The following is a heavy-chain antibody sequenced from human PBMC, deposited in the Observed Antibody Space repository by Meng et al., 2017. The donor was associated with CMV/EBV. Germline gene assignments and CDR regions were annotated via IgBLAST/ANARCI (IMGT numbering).Heavy chain of an antibody. J-gene: IGHJ6*02. V-gene: IGHV1-69*04. CDR2: IIPVVGIA. Sequence: SVKVSCKASGGTVSSYTISWVRQAPGQGLEWMGRIIPVVGIANYAQKLQGRVTITADKPRSTAYMELSSLRSDDTAVYYCARDRVYSSTWLGSPETDYFHNGLDVWGQGTAVTVSS. CDR1: GGTVSSYT. CDR3: ARDRVYSSTWLGSPETDYFHNGLDV. D-gene: IGHD6-13*01.